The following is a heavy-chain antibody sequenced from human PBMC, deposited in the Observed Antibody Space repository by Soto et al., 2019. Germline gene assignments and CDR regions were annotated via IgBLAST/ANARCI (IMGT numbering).Heavy chain of an antibody. Sequence: GGSLRLSCAASGFTLSDSGVHWVRQASGKGLEWVGRIRSKAENYATAYAASLNGRFTVSRDDSKNTAYLQMNSLEAEDTAIYYCTRLREDNPTTFDIWGQGTVVTVSS. D-gene: IGHD1-1*01. CDR3: TRLREDNPTTFDI. V-gene: IGHV3-73*01. CDR1: GFTLSDSG. J-gene: IGHJ3*02. CDR2: IRSKAENYAT.